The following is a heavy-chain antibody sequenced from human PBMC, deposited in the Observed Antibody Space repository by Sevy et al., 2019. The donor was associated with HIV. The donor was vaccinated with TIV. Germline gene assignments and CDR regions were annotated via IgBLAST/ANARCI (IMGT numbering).Heavy chain of an antibody. Sequence: SETLSLTCAVYGGSFSGYYWTWIRQPPGKGLEWIGETYHSGDTNYNPSLKSRVAISVDTSKNQFSLKLSSVTAADTAVYYCARGRGAVAGLGGWFDPWGQRTLVTVSS. CDR1: GGSFSGYY. J-gene: IGHJ5*02. CDR2: TYHSGDT. CDR3: ARGRGAVAGLGGWFDP. D-gene: IGHD6-19*01. V-gene: IGHV4-34*01.